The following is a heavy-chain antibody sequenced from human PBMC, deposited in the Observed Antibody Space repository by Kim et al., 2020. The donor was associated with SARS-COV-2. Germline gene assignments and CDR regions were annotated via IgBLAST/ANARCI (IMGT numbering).Heavy chain of an antibody. V-gene: IGHV4-59*08. D-gene: IGHD1-26*01. CDR3: ARHEAPGDSGSYSDDYWFDP. CDR1: GGSISSYY. CDR2: IYYSGST. J-gene: IGHJ5*02. Sequence: SETLSLTCTVSGGSISSYYWSRIWQPPGKGLEWIGYIYYSGSTNYNPSLKSRVTISVDTSKNQFSLKLSSVTAADTAVYYCARHEAPGDSGSYSDDYWFDPWGQGTLVTVSS.